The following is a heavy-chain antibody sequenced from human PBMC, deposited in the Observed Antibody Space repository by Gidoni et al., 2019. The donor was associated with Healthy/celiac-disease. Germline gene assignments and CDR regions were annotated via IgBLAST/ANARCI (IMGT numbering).Heavy chain of an antibody. D-gene: IGHD3-3*01. CDR3: AKGGITIFGVVKPTDY. J-gene: IGHJ4*02. Sequence: EVQLLESGGGLVQPGGSLRLSCAASGFTFSSYAMSWVRQAPGKGLEWVSAISGSGGSTYYEDSVKGRFTISRDNSKNTLYLKMNSLRAEDTAVYYCAKGGITIFGVVKPTDYWGQGTLVTVSS. CDR2: ISGSGGST. CDR1: GFTFSSYA. V-gene: IGHV3-23*01.